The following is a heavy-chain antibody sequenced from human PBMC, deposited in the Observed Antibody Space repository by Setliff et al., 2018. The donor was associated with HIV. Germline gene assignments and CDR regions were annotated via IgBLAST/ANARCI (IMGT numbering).Heavy chain of an antibody. D-gene: IGHD2-21*02. V-gene: IGHV4-38-2*01. CDR2: IYHSGGT. CDR3: ARAMRGVVVTKRYYYYGMDV. Sequence: PSETLSLTCAVSGYSLSSDFYWGWIRQHPGKGIELIGSIYHSGGTNYNPSLKSRVTISVDTSKNQFSLTLSSVTAADTAVYYCARAMRGVVVTKRYYYYGMDVWGQGTTVTVSS. J-gene: IGHJ6*02. CDR1: GYSLSSDFY.